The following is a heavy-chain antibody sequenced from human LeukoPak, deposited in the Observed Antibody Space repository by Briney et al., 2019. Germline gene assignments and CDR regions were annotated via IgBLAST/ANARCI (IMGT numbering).Heavy chain of an antibody. J-gene: IGHJ4*02. D-gene: IGHD3-16*01. V-gene: IGHV1-69*05. CDR2: IIPIFGTA. CDR3: ARVGGGPFDY. Sequence: ASVKVSCKASGGTFSSYAISWGRQAPGQGLEWMGGIIPIFGTANYAQKFQGRVTITTDESTSTAYMELSSLRSEDTAVYYCARVGGGPFDYWGQGTLVTVSS. CDR1: GGTFSSYA.